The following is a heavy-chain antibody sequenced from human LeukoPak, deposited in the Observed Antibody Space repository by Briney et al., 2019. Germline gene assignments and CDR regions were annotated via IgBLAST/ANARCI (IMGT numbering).Heavy chain of an antibody. CDR3: ARSPLPPYCGGDCYGAFDI. CDR2: IYHSGST. Sequence: PSETLSLTCAVYGGSFSGYYWNWVRQPPGKGLEWIGEIYHSGSTNYNPSLKSRVTISVDKSKNQFSLKLSSVTAADTAVYYCARSPLPPYCGGDCYGAFDIWGQGTMVTVSS. V-gene: IGHV4-34*01. CDR1: GGSFSGYY. J-gene: IGHJ3*02. D-gene: IGHD2-21*02.